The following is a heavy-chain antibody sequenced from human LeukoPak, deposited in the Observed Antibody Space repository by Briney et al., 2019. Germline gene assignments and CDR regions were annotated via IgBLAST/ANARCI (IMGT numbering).Heavy chain of an antibody. CDR2: IYSGGST. D-gene: IGHD4-17*01. Sequence: GGSLRLSCAASGFTFSSNYMSWVRQAPGKGVEGVSVIYSGGSTYYADSVKGGFTISRDNSKNTLYLQMNSLRAEDTAVYYCASSGPTVTTDYWGQGTLVTVSS. CDR3: ASSGPTVTTDY. J-gene: IGHJ4*02. V-gene: IGHV3-53*01. CDR1: GFTFSSNY.